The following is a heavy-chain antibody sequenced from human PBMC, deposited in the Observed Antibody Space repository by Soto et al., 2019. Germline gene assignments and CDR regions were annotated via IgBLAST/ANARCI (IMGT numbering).Heavy chain of an antibody. CDR2: IYYSGST. CDR3: ARTPTSILTGKIYYYYYMDV. CDR1: GGSISSGGYY. J-gene: IGHJ6*03. V-gene: IGHV4-31*03. Sequence: PSETLSLTCTVSGGSISSGGYYWSWIRQHPGKGLEWIGYIYYSGSTYYNPSLKGRVTISVDTSKNQFSLKLSSVTAADTAVYYCARTPTSILTGKIYYYYYMDVWGKGTTVTV. D-gene: IGHD3-9*01.